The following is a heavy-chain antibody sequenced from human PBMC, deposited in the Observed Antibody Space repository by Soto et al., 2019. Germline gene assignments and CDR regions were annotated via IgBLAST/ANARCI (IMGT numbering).Heavy chain of an antibody. V-gene: IGHV1-18*01. CDR1: GYTFTSYG. CDR3: ARGPKGYDSSGYYYGFYYYGMDV. CDR2: ISAYNGNT. D-gene: IGHD3-22*01. J-gene: IGHJ6*02. Sequence: VKVSCKASGYTFTSYGISWVRQAPGQGLEWMGWISAYNGNTNYAQKLQGRVTMTTDTSTSTAYMELRSLRSDDTAVYYCARGPKGYDSSGYYYGFYYYGMDVWGQGTTVTVSS.